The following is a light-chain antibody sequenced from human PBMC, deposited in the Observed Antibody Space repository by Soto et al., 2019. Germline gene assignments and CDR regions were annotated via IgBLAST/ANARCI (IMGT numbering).Light chain of an antibody. CDR2: GAS. V-gene: IGKV3D-15*01. CDR3: QQYNNWPMWT. J-gene: IGKJ1*01. Sequence: EIVMTQSPATLSVSPGERATLSCRASQGVSSNLAWYQQNPGQAPRLLIYGASTRATGIPARFSGSGSGTEFTLTISSLQSEDFAVYYCQQYNNWPMWTFGQGTKVEIK. CDR1: QGVSSN.